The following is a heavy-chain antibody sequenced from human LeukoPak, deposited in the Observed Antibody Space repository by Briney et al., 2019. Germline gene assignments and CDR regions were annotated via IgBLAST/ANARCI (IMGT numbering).Heavy chain of an antibody. CDR3: AELGITMIGGV. D-gene: IGHD3-10*02. CDR1: GFTFSNYN. Sequence: GGSLRLSCAASGFTFSNYNMNWVRQAPGKGLEWVSSISTSSSYIYYADSVKGRFTISRDNAKNSLYLQMNSLRAEDTAVYYCAELGITMIGGVWGKGTTVTISS. CDR2: ISTSSSYI. J-gene: IGHJ6*04. V-gene: IGHV3-21*01.